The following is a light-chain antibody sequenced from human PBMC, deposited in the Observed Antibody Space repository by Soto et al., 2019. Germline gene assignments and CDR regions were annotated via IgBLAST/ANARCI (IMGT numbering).Light chain of an antibody. CDR1: SSNFGAGYE. J-gene: IGLJ1*01. Sequence: QSVLTQPPSVSGAPGQRVTISCTGSSSNFGAGYEVHWYKQVLGAAPTLVIFNNLNRPSGVPERFSGSKSGTSASLVISGLHAENEADYYCQSFDSSLRVYVFGSGTKVTVL. CDR2: NNL. V-gene: IGLV1-40*01. CDR3: QSFDSSLRVYV.